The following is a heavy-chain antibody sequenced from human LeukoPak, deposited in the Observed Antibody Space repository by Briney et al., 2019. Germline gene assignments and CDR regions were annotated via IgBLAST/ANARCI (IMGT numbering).Heavy chain of an antibody. CDR1: GGSISSYY. CDR2: IYYSGST. D-gene: IGHD6-19*01. Sequence: SETLSLTCTVSGGSISSYYWSWIRQHPGKGLEWIGYIYYSGSTYYNPSLKSRVTISVDTSKNQFSLKLSSVTAADTAVYYCARAIAVAGTTFDYWGQGTLVTVSS. V-gene: IGHV4-59*06. J-gene: IGHJ4*02. CDR3: ARAIAVAGTTFDY.